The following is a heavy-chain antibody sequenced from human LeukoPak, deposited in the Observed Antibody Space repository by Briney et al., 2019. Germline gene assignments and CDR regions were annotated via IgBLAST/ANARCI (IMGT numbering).Heavy chain of an antibody. Sequence: SETLSLTCAVYGGSFSGYYWSWIRQPPGKGLEWIGEINHSGSTNYNPSLKSRVTISVDTSKNQFSLKLSPVTAADTAVYYCARAVVAATHDYWGQGTLVTVSS. V-gene: IGHV4-34*01. CDR1: GGSFSGYY. CDR2: INHSGST. D-gene: IGHD2-15*01. J-gene: IGHJ4*02. CDR3: ARAVVAATHDY.